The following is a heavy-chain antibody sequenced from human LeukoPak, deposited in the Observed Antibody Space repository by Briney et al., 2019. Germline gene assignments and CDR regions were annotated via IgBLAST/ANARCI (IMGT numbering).Heavy chain of an antibody. CDR3: ARDVVVPAAKAGWFDP. V-gene: IGHV1-69*05. J-gene: IGHJ5*02. CDR1: GGTFSSYA. CDR2: IIPIFGTA. Sequence: GASVKVSCKASGGTFSSYAISWVRQAPGQGLEWMGGIIPIFGTANYAQKFQGRVTITTDESTNTAYMELSSLRSEDTAVYYCARDVVVPAAKAGWFDPWGQGTLVTVSS. D-gene: IGHD2-2*01.